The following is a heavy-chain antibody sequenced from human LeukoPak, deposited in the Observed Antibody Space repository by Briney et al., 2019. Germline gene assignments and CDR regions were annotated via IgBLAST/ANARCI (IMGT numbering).Heavy chain of an antibody. D-gene: IGHD1-7*01. CDR3: ARAGITGTILMYYYYYYMDV. V-gene: IGHV1-18*01. J-gene: IGHJ6*03. CDR2: ISAYNGNT. Sequence: ASVKVSCKASGYTFTSYGISWVRQAPGQGLEWMEWISAYNGNTNYAQKLQGRVTMTTDTSTSTAYMELRSLRSDDTAVYYCARAGITGTILMYYYYYYMDVWGKGTTVTVSS. CDR1: GYTFTSYG.